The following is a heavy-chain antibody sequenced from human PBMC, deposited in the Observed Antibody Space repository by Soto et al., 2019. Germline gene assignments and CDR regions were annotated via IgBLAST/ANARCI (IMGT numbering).Heavy chain of an antibody. CDR1: GFTFSSYA. CDR3: AKVIAAAGTGYWFDP. J-gene: IGHJ5*02. Sequence: EVQLLESGGGLVQPGGSLRLSCAASGFTFSSYAMSWVRQAPGKGLEWVSAISGSGGSTYYADSVKGRFTISRDNSKITLYLQMNSLRAEDTAGYYCAKVIAAAGTGYWFDPWGQGTLVTVSS. V-gene: IGHV3-23*01. CDR2: ISGSGGST. D-gene: IGHD6-13*01.